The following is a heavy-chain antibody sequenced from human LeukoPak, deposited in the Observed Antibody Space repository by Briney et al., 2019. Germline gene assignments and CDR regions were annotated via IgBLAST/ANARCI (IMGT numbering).Heavy chain of an antibody. CDR1: GYTFTGYY. Sequence: ASVKVSCKASGYTFTGYYMHWVRQAPGQGLEWRGWINPNSGGTKYAQKFQGRITMTRDTSISTAYMELSRLRSDDTAVYYCARDRTYYYDSSGSGFDYWGQGTLVTVSS. CDR2: INPNSGGT. CDR3: ARDRTYYYDSSGSGFDY. D-gene: IGHD3-22*01. J-gene: IGHJ4*02. V-gene: IGHV1-2*02.